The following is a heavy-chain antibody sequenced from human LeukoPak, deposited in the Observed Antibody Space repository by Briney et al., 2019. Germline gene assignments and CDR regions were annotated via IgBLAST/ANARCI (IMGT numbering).Heavy chain of an antibody. CDR3: ARDNGDSSSDDY. J-gene: IGHJ4*02. D-gene: IGHD6-13*01. CDR2: IYSGGTT. Sequence: GGSLRLSCAGSGFTVSSNYMNWVRPAPGKGREWVSVIYSGGTTYYAGSVQGRFTISRDNSKNTLYLQMKSLRAEDTAVYYCARDNGDSSSDDYWGQGTLVTVSS. CDR1: GFTVSSNY. V-gene: IGHV3-66*01.